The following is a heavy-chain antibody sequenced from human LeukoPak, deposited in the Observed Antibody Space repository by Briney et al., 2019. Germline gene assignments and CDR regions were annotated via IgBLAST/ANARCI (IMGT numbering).Heavy chain of an antibody. V-gene: IGHV1-46*01. CDR3: ARGPRITMVRGGQWYYYMDV. CDR1: GYTFTSYY. D-gene: IGHD3-10*01. J-gene: IGHJ6*03. CDR2: INPSGGST. Sequence: ASVKVSCKASGYTFTSYYIHWVRQAPGQGLEWMGLINPSGGSTNYAQKFQGRVTMTRDTSTSTVYMELSSLRSEDTAVYYCARGPRITMVRGGQWYYYMDVWGKGTTVTISS.